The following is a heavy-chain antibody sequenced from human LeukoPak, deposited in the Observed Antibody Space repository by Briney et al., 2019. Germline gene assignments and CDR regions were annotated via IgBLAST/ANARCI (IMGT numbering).Heavy chain of an antibody. V-gene: IGHV3-21*04. CDR1: GFTFSSYS. CDR3: AKGSPFFDY. J-gene: IGHJ4*02. CDR2: ISSSSSYI. Sequence: GGSLRLSCAASGFTFSSYSMNWVRQAPGKGLEWVSSISSSSSYIYYADSVKGRFTISRDNSKNTLYLQMNSLRAEDTAVYYCAKGSPFFDYWGQGTLVTVSS.